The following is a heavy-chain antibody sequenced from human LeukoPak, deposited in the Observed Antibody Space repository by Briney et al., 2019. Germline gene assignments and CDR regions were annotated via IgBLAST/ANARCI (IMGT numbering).Heavy chain of an antibody. CDR1: GGTFDNYA. J-gene: IGHJ4*02. CDR2: IIPMLGKT. Sequence: SVKVSCKASGGTFDNYAVNWVREAPGLGLEWMGRIIPMLGKTNSAQKFQDRVTFTADKSTGTAYMELTHLRPDDTAVYFCARGLFGGFAAAPFDHWGQGTLGTVSP. CDR3: ARGLFGGFAAAPFDH. V-gene: IGHV1-69*04. D-gene: IGHD2-2*01.